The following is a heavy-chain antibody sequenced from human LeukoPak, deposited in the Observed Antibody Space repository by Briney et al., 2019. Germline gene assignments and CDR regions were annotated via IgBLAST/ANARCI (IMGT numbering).Heavy chain of an antibody. D-gene: IGHD3-10*01. V-gene: IGHV4-39*07. CDR2: IYYTGNT. CDR1: GDSIIGYY. Sequence: PSETLSLTCSVSGDSIIGYYWGWIRQPPGKGLEWIGNIYYTGNTYYNSSLKSRVTISLDTSKNQFSLKVISMTAADTAAYYCTKSDGYGLIRICGRGTKVTVSS. CDR3: TKSDGYGLIRI. J-gene: IGHJ3*02.